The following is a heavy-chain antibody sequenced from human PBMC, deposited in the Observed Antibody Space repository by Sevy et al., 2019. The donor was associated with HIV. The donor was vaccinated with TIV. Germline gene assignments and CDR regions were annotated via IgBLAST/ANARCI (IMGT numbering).Heavy chain of an antibody. J-gene: IGHJ4*01. CDR2: IKPDGSES. D-gene: IGHD3-16*01. Sequence: GGSLRLSCVASGFTFNNFWMAWVRQAPGKGLEWFANIKPDGSESNHVGSVKGRFTISRDNAKNSLYLQMNSLTAEDTAVYYCARDVGGGYFDYWGLGTLVTVSS. CDR1: GFTFNNFW. V-gene: IGHV3-7*03. CDR3: ARDVGGGYFDY.